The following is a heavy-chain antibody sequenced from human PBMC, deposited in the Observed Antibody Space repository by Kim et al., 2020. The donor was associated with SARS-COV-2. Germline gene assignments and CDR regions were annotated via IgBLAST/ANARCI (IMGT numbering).Heavy chain of an antibody. CDR2: INHSGLT. J-gene: IGHJ4*02. Sequence: SETLSLTCAVKGASFSGYYWAWIRQSPGKGLEWIGEINHSGLTNYSPSLKTRVTISVDRSKNQFSLKLSSVTAADTAVYYCAAEMSDDYIAWGQGPLVTV. V-gene: IGHV4-34*01. CDR1: GASFSGYY. CDR3: AAEMSDDYIA. D-gene: IGHD4-4*01.